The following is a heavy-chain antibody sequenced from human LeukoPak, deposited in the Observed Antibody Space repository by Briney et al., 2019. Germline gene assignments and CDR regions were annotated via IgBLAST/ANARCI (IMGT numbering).Heavy chain of an antibody. V-gene: IGHV3-11*04. Sequence: GGSLRLSCAASGFTFSDYYMSWIRQAPGKGLECVSYISSSGSTIYYADSVKGRFTISRDNAKNSLYLQMNSLRAEDTAVYYCARDRDGIALIRDRTYYYMDVWGKGTTVTVSS. CDR2: ISSSGSTI. J-gene: IGHJ6*03. CDR3: ARDRDGIALIRDRTYYYMDV. D-gene: IGHD3-10*01. CDR1: GFTFSDYY.